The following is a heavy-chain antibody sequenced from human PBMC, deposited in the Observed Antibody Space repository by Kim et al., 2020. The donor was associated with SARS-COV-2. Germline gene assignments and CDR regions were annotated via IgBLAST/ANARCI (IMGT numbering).Heavy chain of an antibody. CDR2: IYYSGST. V-gene: IGHV4-61*01. Sequence: SETLSLTCTVSGGSVSSGSYYWSWIRQPPGKGLEWIGYIYYSGSTNYNPSLKSRVTISVDTSKNQFSLKLSSVTAADTAVYYCARVSWRVRGGGSGMRYFDYWGQGTLVTVSS. CDR3: ARVSWRVRGGGSGMRYFDY. J-gene: IGHJ4*02. CDR1: GGSVSSGSYY. D-gene: IGHD3-10*01.